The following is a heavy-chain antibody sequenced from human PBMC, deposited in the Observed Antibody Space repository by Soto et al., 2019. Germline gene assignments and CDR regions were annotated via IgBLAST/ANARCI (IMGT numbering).Heavy chain of an antibody. CDR3: ARERYYDFWSGYYTGMKRDYYYYGMDV. J-gene: IGHJ6*02. CDR1: GGTFSSYA. V-gene: IGHV1-69*13. Sequence: SVKVSCKASGGTFSSYAISWVRQAPGQGLEWMGGIIPIFGTANYAQKFQGRVTITADESTSTAYMELSSLRSEDTTVYYCARERYYDFWSGYYTGMKRDYYYYGMDVWGQGTTVTVSS. CDR2: IIPIFGTA. D-gene: IGHD3-3*01.